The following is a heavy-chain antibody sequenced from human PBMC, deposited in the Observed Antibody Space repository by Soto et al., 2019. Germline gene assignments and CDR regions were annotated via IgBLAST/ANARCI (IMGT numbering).Heavy chain of an antibody. V-gene: IGHV4-34*01. CDR2: INHSGST. CDR1: GGYFSGYY. D-gene: IGHD2-21*02. J-gene: IGHJ6*02. CDR3: ARLRKVTPYYCYGMVV. Sequence: SETLSLTCAVYGGYFSGYYWRWLGKPPGKGLEWIGEINHSGSTKYNPSLTTRVTISVDTTKNQFSLKXYAVTAADPAVYYCARLRKVTPYYCYGMVVCGQVTTVTVS.